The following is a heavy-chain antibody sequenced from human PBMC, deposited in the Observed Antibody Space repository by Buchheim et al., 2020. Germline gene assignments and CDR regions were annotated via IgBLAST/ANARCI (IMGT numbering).Heavy chain of an antibody. CDR3: AREWRYDTSGYSPTYYYYYGMDV. Sequence: QVQLVQSGAEVREPGSSVKVSCKASGGTFSSFAISWVRQAPGQGLEWMGGIIPMFKTPNNAQKFQGRVTITADASTSPAYMELSSLRSEDTAVYYCAREWRYDTSGYSPTYYYYYGMDVWGQGTT. V-gene: IGHV1-69*01. CDR2: IIPMFKTP. J-gene: IGHJ6*02. D-gene: IGHD3-22*01. CDR1: GGTFSSFA.